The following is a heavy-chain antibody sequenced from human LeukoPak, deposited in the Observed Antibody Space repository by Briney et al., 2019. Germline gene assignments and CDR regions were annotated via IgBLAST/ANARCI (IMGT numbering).Heavy chain of an antibody. Sequence: GASVKVSCKASGYTFISYGISWVRQAPGQGLEWMGWINTNTGNPTYAQGFTGRFVFSLDTSVSTAYLQISSLKAEDTAVYYCARVRAGILRGYCSSTSCYKQINWFDPWGQGTLVTVSS. V-gene: IGHV7-4-1*02. CDR2: INTNTGNP. D-gene: IGHD2-2*02. J-gene: IGHJ5*02. CDR1: GYTFISYG. CDR3: ARVRAGILRGYCSSTSCYKQINWFDP.